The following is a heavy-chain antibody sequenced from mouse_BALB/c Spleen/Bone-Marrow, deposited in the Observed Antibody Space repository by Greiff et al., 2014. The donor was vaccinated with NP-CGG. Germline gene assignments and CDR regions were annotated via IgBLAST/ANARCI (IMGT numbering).Heavy chain of an antibody. V-gene: IGHV1-7*01. J-gene: IGHJ3*01. CDR1: GYTFTTYW. CDR2: INPSTGYI. Sequence: QVQLQQSGAELAKPGASVKMSCKASGYTFTTYWMHWVKQRPGQGLEWIGYINPSTGYIEYNQKFKDKATLTADKSSSTAYMQLSSLTSEDSAVYYCATDVGFAFWGQGTLVTVSA. CDR3: ATDVGFAF.